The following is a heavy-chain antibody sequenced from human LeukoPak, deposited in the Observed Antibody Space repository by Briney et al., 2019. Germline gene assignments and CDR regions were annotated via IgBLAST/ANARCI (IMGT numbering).Heavy chain of an antibody. Sequence: PGGFLRLSCAASGFIVSSKYMIWVRQAPGKGLEWVSVIYSGGSTYYAASVEGRFTISRDNSKNTVYLQMNSLRVEDTAVYYCARAGPIDYWGQGTLVTVSS. CDR2: IYSGGST. V-gene: IGHV3-53*01. J-gene: IGHJ4*02. CDR3: ARAGPIDY. CDR1: GFIVSSKY.